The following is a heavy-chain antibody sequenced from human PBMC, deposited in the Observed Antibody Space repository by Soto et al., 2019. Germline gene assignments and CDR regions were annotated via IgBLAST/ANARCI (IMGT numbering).Heavy chain of an antibody. Sequence: PGGSLRLSCAASGFTFSSYGMHWVRQAPGKGLEWVAVISYDGSNKYYADSVKGRFTISRDNSKNTLYLQMNSLRAEDTAVYYCAKRTSLTYYDFWSGSKKAFDLWGQGTMVTVSS. J-gene: IGHJ3*01. CDR3: AKRTSLTYYDFWSGSKKAFDL. D-gene: IGHD3-3*01. CDR1: GFTFSSYG. V-gene: IGHV3-30*18. CDR2: ISYDGSNK.